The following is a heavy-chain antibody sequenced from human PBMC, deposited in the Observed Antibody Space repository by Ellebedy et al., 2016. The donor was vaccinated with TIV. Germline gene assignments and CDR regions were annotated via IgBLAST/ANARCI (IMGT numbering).Heavy chain of an antibody. CDR1: GYIFTAYY. Sequence: ASVKVSCKTSGYIFTAYYIHWVRQAPGQGLEWLGWVNPDSSGTDSAQKFQGRVTMTRDTSVNTAYMELSGLESGDTATYYCARVRRGSSGMDVWGQGTAVAVSS. D-gene: IGHD3-22*01. CDR3: ARVRRGSSGMDV. CDR2: VNPDSSGT. V-gene: IGHV1-2*02. J-gene: IGHJ6*02.